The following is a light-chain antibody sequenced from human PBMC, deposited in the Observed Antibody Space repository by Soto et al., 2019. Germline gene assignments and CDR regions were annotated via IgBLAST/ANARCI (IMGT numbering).Light chain of an antibody. CDR2: KAS. Sequence: DIQMTQSPSTLSGSVGDRVTITCRASQTISSWLAWYQQKPGKAPKPLIYKASTLKSGVPSRFSGSGSGTEFTLTISSLHPDDFASYYCQQSYSRVTFGQGTKVDIK. CDR1: QTISSW. CDR3: QQSYSRVT. J-gene: IGKJ1*01. V-gene: IGKV1-5*03.